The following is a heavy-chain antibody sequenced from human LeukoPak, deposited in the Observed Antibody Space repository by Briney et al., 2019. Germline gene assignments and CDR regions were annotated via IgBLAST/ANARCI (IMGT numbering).Heavy chain of an antibody. D-gene: IGHD5-24*01. Sequence: SETLSLTCGVNGGSFSGYDWSWVRQAPGKGVEWIGEINDGGDTNYNPSLKSRVTMSVDTSKNQFSLTVTSVTAADTAVYYCARGLGWKVATMGLFFMDVWGEGTTVTVSS. CDR1: GGSFSGYD. CDR2: INDGGDT. CDR3: ARGLGWKVATMGLFFMDV. J-gene: IGHJ6*03. V-gene: IGHV4-34*01.